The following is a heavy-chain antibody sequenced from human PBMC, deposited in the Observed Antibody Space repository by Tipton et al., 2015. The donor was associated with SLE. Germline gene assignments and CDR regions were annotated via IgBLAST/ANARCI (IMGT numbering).Heavy chain of an antibody. CDR2: ISAYNGHT. Sequence: QLVQSGAEVRKPGASVKDSCKASGYTFINFGIHWVRQAPGQGLEWMGWISAYNGHTNYAQKVQGRVTMTTDASTSTAYMELRTLKPDDTAVYFCARAEAGDHKYYWYMDVWGKGTTVTVSS. J-gene: IGHJ6*03. CDR1: GYTFINFG. CDR3: ARAEAGDHKYYWYMDV. V-gene: IGHV1-18*01.